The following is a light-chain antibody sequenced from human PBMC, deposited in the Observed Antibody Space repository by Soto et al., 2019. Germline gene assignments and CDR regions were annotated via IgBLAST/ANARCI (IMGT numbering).Light chain of an antibody. V-gene: IGKV1-5*01. CDR1: QSVSKW. Sequence: DIQMTQSPSTLSASVGDRVTITCRASQSVSKWLAWYQQKPGKSPKLLIYDVSTLHSDVPSRFSGGGSGTEFNLIVSILKPDDLEINYSQQYHVSPYIFGQGKKFEFK. CDR3: QQYHVSPYI. CDR2: DVS. J-gene: IGKJ2*01.